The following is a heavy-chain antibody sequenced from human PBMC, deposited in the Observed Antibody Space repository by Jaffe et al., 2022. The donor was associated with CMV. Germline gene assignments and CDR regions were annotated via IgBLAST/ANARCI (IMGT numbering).Heavy chain of an antibody. V-gene: IGHV3-9*01. D-gene: IGHD3-10*01. CDR3: AKDMSLLWFGERNWFDP. J-gene: IGHJ5*02. Sequence: EVQLVESGGGLVQPGRSLRLSCAASGFTFDDYAMHWVRQAPGKGLEWVSGISWNSGSIGYADSVKGRFTISRDNAKNSLYLQMNSLRAEDTALYYCAKDMSLLWFGERNWFDPWGQGTLVTVSS. CDR2: ISWNSGSI. CDR1: GFTFDDYA.